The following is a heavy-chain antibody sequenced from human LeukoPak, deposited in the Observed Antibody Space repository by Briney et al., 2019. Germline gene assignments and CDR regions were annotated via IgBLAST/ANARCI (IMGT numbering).Heavy chain of an antibody. D-gene: IGHD2-15*01. CDR3: AKALSQDLINWFDP. CDR2: INPHSGDT. J-gene: IGHJ5*02. Sequence: ASVRVSCKTTGYIFTGHHVHWVRQAPGQGLEWLGWINPHSGDTNYAQTFQGRVAMTRDTSINTAYMELSRLTSDDTAVYYCAKALSQDLINWFDPWGQGTLDTVSS. CDR1: GYIFTGHH. V-gene: IGHV1-2*02.